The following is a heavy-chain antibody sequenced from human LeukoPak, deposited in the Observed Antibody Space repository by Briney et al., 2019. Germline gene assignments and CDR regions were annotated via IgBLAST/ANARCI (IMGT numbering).Heavy chain of an antibody. CDR1: GYTFTSYY. CDR3: ARDYGSGSYYISDY. Sequence: ASVKVSCKASGYTFTSYYMHWVRQAPGQGLEWMGIINPSGGSTSYAQKFQGRVTITRDTSASTAYMGLSSLRSEDTAVYYCARDYGSGSYYISDYWGQGTLVTVSS. J-gene: IGHJ4*02. V-gene: IGHV1-46*01. D-gene: IGHD3-10*01. CDR2: INPSGGST.